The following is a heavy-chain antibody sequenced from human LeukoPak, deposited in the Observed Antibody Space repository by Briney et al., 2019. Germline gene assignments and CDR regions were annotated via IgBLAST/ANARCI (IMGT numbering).Heavy chain of an antibody. CDR3: ARVGGITGTRGAFDI. CDR1: GFTFSSYA. CDR2: ISYDGSNK. V-gene: IGHV3-30-3*01. Sequence: PGGSLRLSCAASGFTFSSYAMHWVRQAPGKGLEWVAGISYDGSNKYYADSVKGRFTISRDNSKNTLYLQMNSLRAEDTAVYYCARVGGITGTRGAFDIWGQGTMVTVSS. J-gene: IGHJ3*02. D-gene: IGHD1-20*01.